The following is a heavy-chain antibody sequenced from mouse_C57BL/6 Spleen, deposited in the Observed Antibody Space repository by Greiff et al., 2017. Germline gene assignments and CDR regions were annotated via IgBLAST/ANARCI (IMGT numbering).Heavy chain of an antibody. V-gene: IGHV5-16*01. D-gene: IGHD1-1*01. J-gene: IGHJ4*01. CDR1: GFTFSDYY. CDR2: INYDGSST. CDR3: AREVYGSSTYYAMDY. Sequence: EVKLVESEGGLVQPGSSMKLSCTASGFTFSDYYMAWVRQVPEKGLEWVANINYDGSSTYYLDSLKSRFIISRDNAKNMLYRKMSSLKSEDTATYDCAREVYGSSTYYAMDYWGQGTSVTVSS.